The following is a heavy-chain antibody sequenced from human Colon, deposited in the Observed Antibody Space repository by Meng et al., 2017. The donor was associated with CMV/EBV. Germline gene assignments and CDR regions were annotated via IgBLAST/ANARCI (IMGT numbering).Heavy chain of an antibody. J-gene: IGHJ4*02. CDR2: INPVTGDT. V-gene: IGHV1-2*02. CDR3: ATFGGDFDY. D-gene: IGHD3-3*01. CDR1: GYTFNGYF. Sequence: QVLLGPSGAEVKEPGASVKVSCKTSGYTFNGYFMHWVRQAPGQGLEWMWWINPVTGDTSYAQKFQVRVTMTRDTSISTAYMELSSLRSDDTAVYYCATFGGDFDYWGQGTLVTVSS.